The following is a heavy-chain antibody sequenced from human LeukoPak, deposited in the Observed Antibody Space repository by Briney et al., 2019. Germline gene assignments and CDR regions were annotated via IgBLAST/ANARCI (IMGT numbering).Heavy chain of an antibody. D-gene: IGHD3-9*01. CDR3: ARVPNPIRYFGP. CDR1: GGSFSGYY. J-gene: IGHJ5*02. V-gene: IGHV4-34*01. CDR2: INHSGST. Sequence: SETLSLTCAVYGGSFSGYYWSWIRQPPGKGLEWIGEINHSGSTNYNPSLKSRVTISVDTSKNQFSLKVSSVTAADTAVYYCARVPNPIRYFGPWGQGTLVTVSS.